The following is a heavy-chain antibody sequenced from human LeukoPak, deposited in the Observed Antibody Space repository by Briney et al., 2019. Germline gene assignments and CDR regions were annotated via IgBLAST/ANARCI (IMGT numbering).Heavy chain of an antibody. CDR1: GGTFSSYA. Sequence: SVKVSCKASGGTFSSYAISWVRQAPGQGLEWMGGIIPIFGTANYAQKFQGRVTITTDESTSTAYMELSSLRSEDTAVYYCARDQLVVAATPYDAFDIWGQGTMVTVSS. CDR2: IIPIFGTA. J-gene: IGHJ3*02. D-gene: IGHD2-15*01. CDR3: ARDQLVVAATPYDAFDI. V-gene: IGHV1-69*05.